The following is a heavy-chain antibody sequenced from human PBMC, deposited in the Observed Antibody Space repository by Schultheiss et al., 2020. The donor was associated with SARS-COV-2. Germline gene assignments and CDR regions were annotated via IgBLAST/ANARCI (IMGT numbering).Heavy chain of an antibody. Sequence: GGSLRLSCAASGFTFSSYGMHWVRQAPGKGLEWVAVIWYDGSNKYYADSVKGRFTISRDNSKNTLYLQMNSLRAEDTAVYYCASGDYYDSSGYYWSFPYYFDYWGQGTLVTVSS. CDR3: ASGDYYDSSGYYWSFPYYFDY. D-gene: IGHD3-22*01. J-gene: IGHJ4*02. CDR1: GFTFSSYG. V-gene: IGHV3-33*01. CDR2: IWYDGSNK.